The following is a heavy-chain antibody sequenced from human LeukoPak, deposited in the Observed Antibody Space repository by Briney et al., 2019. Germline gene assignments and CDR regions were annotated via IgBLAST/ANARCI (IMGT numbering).Heavy chain of an antibody. CDR3: AVGYCSSTSCYYYYYMDV. CDR2: IIPIFGTA. V-gene: IGHV1-69*05. Sequence: SVKVSCTASGGTFSSYVISWVRQAPGQGLEWMGGIIPIFGTANYAQKFQGRVTITTDGSTSTAYMELSSLRSEDTAVYYCAVGYCSSTSCYYYYYMDVWGKGTTVTVSS. CDR1: GGTFSSYV. J-gene: IGHJ6*03. D-gene: IGHD2-2*01.